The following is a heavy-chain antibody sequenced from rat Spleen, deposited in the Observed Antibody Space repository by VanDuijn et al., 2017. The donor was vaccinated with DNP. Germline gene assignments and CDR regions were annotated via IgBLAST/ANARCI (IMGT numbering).Heavy chain of an antibody. V-gene: IGHV5-25*01. CDR3: AGHALLTTEALDY. CDR2: ITYDGGNT. CDR1: GFTFSDYY. J-gene: IGHJ2*01. Sequence: DVQLVESGGGLVQPGRSLKLSCAASGFTFSDYYMAWVRQAPTKGLEWVAYITYDGGNTYYRDSVRGRFTISRDNAKSTLYLQMDSLRSEDTATYYCAGHALLTTEALDYWGQGVMVTVSS. D-gene: IGHD1-11*01.